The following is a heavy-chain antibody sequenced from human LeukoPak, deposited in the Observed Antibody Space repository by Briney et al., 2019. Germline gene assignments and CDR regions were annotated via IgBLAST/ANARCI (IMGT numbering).Heavy chain of an antibody. J-gene: IGHJ4*02. CDR1: GDSLNTYY. Sequence: SETLSLTCTASGDSLNTYYWDWIRQPAGKGLEWIGRIHHSGATNYNPSLKSRVTMSVDTSKNQFSLILRSVTAADTAVYYCARDKGVERLGGVCFDSWGQGTLVIVSS. V-gene: IGHV4-4*07. CDR2: IHHSGAT. CDR3: ARDKGVERLGGVCFDS. D-gene: IGHD1-26*01.